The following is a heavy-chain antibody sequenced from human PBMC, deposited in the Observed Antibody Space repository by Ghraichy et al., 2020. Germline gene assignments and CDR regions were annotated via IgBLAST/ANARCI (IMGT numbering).Heavy chain of an antibody. CDR3: ARGQYYYDSSGYYYLSAFDI. J-gene: IGHJ3*02. CDR1: GFTFSSYA. Sequence: GGSLRLSCAASGFTFSSYAMHWVRQAPGKGLEYVSAISSNGGSTYYANSVKGRFTISRDNSKNTLYLQMGSLRAEDMAVYYCARGQYYYDSSGYYYLSAFDIWGQGTMVTVSS. D-gene: IGHD3-22*01. V-gene: IGHV3-64*01. CDR2: ISSNGGST.